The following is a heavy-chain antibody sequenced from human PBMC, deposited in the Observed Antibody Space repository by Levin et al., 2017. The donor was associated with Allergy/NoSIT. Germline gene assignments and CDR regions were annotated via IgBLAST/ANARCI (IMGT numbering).Heavy chain of an antibody. J-gene: IGHJ5*02. V-gene: IGHV1-46*01. CDR1: GYTFTSYY. D-gene: IGHD6-19*01. Sequence: ASVKVSCKASGYTFTSYYMHWVRQAPGQGLEWMGIINPSGGSTSYAQKFQGRVTMTRDTSTSTVYMELSSLRSEDTAVYYCASLNRPAVAGTSGVSWAWFDPWGQGTLVTVSS. CDR3: ASLNRPAVAGTSGVSWAWFDP. CDR2: INPSGGST.